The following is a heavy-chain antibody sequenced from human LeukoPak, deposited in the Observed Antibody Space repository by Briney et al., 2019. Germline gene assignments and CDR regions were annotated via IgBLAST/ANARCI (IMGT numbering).Heavy chain of an antibody. CDR1: GFTFSSYG. J-gene: IGHJ6*02. CDR2: IWYDGSNK. D-gene: IGHD3-22*01. CDR3: ARDGTPDYYDSSGYYYGMDV. Sequence: GGSLRLSCAASGFTFSSYGMHWVRQAPGKGLEWVAVIWYDGSNKYYADSVKGRFTISRDNSKNTLYLQMNSLRAEDTAVYYCARDGTPDYYDSSGYYYGMDVWGQGTTVTVSS. V-gene: IGHV3-33*01.